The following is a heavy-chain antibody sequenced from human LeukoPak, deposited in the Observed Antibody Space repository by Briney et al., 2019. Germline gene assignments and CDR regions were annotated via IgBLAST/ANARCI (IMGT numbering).Heavy chain of an antibody. D-gene: IGHD1-26*01. J-gene: IGHJ4*02. CDR1: GDTFTGYY. CDR3: ARDRRYSGSYCFGY. CDR2: INPHSGGT. V-gene: IGHV1-2*02. Sequence: GASVKVSCKASGDTFTGYYIHWVRQAPGQGLEWMGWINPHSGGTNYAQKFQGGVTMTRDTSITTAYMELSRLRSDDTAVYYCARDRRYSGSYCFGYWGQGTLVTVSS.